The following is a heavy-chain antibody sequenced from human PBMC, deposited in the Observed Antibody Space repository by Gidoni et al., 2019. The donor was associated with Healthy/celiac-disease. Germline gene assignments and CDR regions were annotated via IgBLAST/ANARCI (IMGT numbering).Heavy chain of an antibody. V-gene: IGHV4-4*02. D-gene: IGHD6-19*01. CDR3: ARGPLGDSSGHIDDAFDI. CDR2: IYHSGGT. CDR1: GGPIRSSHW. J-gene: IGHJ3*02. Sequence: QVQLQESGPGLVKPSGTLSLTRAVSGGPIRSSHWWRWVRQPPGKGLEWIGEIYHSGGTNYNPSLKSRVTISVDKSKNQFSLKLSSVTAADTAVYYCARGPLGDSSGHIDDAFDIWGQGTMVTVSS.